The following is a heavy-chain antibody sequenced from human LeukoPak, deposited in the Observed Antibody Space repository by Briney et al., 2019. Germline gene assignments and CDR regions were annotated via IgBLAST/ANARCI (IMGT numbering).Heavy chain of an antibody. V-gene: IGHV4-30-4*01. Sequence: SETLSLTCTVSGGSISSGDYYWSWIRQPPGKGLEWIGYIYYSGSTYYNPSLKSRVTISVDTSKNQFSLKLSSVTAADTAVYYCARDSGTAQYGMDVWGQGTTVTVSS. CDR1: GGSISSGDYY. CDR2: IYYSGST. J-gene: IGHJ6*02. CDR3: ARDSGTAQYGMDV. D-gene: IGHD1-26*01.